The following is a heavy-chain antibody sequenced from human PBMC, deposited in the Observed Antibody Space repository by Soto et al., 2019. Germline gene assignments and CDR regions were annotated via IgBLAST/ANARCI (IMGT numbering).Heavy chain of an antibody. CDR1: GGTFSNYA. J-gene: IGHJ6*04. Sequence: QVQLVQSGAEVKKPGSSVKVSCKASGGTFSNYAISWVRQAPGQGLEWMGGIIPIFGTANYAQKFQGRATITADKSTGPATRGRSSLRPENTPGYYGPGEDSPGSSVMTAGGKGTTVTASP. CDR3: PGEDSPGSSVMTA. D-gene: IGHD3-16*01. V-gene: IGHV1-69*06. CDR2: IIPIFGTA.